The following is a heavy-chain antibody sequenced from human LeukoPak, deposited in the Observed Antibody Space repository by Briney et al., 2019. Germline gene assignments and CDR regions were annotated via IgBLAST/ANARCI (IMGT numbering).Heavy chain of an antibody. D-gene: IGHD3-10*01. CDR2: INPHSGDT. V-gene: IGHV1-2*02. J-gene: IGHJ5*02. Sequence: ASVTVSFKASVYSFTRYYLHWVRQAPGQGLEWMGWINPHSGDTNYLQQFQGRVTMTSDTSITTAYMELSRLRSDDTAVYYCTRDLLGGSGTFDPWGQGTLVTVSS. CDR3: TRDLLGGSGTFDP. CDR1: VYSFTRYY.